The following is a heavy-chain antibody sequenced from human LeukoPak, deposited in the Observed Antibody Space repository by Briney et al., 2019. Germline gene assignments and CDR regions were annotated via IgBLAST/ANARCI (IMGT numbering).Heavy chain of an antibody. Sequence: GGSLRLSCAASGFTFSTYVMIWVRQAPGKGLEWVSVISGSGGSTTYADSVKGRFTISRDNSNNTLYLQMNSLRAEDTAMYYCARAPPELLIDTYGGGQEPLVTVSS. CDR3: ARAPPELLIDTYG. CDR2: ISGSGGST. V-gene: IGHV3-23*01. CDR1: GFTFSTYV. J-gene: IGHJ4*02. D-gene: IGHD2-8*01.